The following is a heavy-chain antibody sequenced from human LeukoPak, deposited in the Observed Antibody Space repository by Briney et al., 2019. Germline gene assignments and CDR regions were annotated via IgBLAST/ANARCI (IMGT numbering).Heavy chain of an antibody. Sequence: ASVKVSCKASGGTFSSYAIGWVRQAPGQGLEWMGGIIPIFGTANYAQKFQGRVTITTDESTSTAYMELSSLRSEDTAVYYCARGGAVAGILEFHFDYWGQGTLVTVSS. CDR1: GGTFSSYA. CDR2: IIPIFGTA. D-gene: IGHD6-19*01. V-gene: IGHV1-69*05. CDR3: ARGGAVAGILEFHFDY. J-gene: IGHJ4*02.